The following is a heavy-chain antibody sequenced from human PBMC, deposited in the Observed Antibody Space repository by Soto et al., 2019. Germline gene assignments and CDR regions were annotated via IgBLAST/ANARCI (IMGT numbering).Heavy chain of an antibody. D-gene: IGHD3-3*01. V-gene: IGHV3-33*01. CDR2: IWYDGSNK. CDR1: GFTFSSYG. Sequence: GGSLRLSCAASGFTFSSYGMHWVRQAPGKGLEWVAVIWYDGSNKYYADSVKGRFTISRDNSKNTLYLQMNSLRAEDTAVYYCARSSTRFLEWLAPNYYMDVWGKGTTVTVSS. J-gene: IGHJ6*03. CDR3: ARSSTRFLEWLAPNYYMDV.